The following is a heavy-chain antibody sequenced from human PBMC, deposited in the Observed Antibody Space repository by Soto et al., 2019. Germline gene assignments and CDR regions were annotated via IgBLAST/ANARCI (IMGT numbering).Heavy chain of an antibody. CDR1: GYKFADYN. Sequence: QVQLVQSGAEVKRHGASVKVSCTTSGYKFADYNMNWVRQATGRGLEWLGYMNSFSGGSDFAPKFQDRLTLTKNTSISTAYLELTNLRDDDTAVYYCARGSAFQRTGNSDFWGQGTPVTVSS. D-gene: IGHD6-19*01. CDR2: MNSFSGGS. J-gene: IGHJ4*02. V-gene: IGHV1-8*02. CDR3: ARGSAFQRTGNSDF.